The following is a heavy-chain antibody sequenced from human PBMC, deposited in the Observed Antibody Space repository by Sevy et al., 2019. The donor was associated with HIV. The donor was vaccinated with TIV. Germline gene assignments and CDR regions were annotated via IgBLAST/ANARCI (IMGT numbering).Heavy chain of an antibody. V-gene: IGHV3-21*06. Sequence: GGSLRLSCAASGFTFSSYEMSWVRQAPGKGLEWVSSINYIDRYIKYADSVKGRFTISRDNPKNSVSLRMNSLRDDDTAMYYCARLQSFGGSCYTFDSWGQGTLVTVSS. J-gene: IGHJ4*02. D-gene: IGHD2-15*01. CDR1: GFTFSSYE. CDR2: INYIDRYI. CDR3: ARLQSFGGSCYTFDS.